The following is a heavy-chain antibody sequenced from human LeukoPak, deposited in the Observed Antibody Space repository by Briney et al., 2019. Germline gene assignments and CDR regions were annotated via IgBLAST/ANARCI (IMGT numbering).Heavy chain of an antibody. D-gene: IGHD1-26*01. CDR3: ARVVGATGDIDY. V-gene: IGHV4-59*01. CDR2: IYYSGST. CDR1: GGSISSYY. Sequence: SETLSLTCTVSGGSISSYYWSWIRQPPGKGLEWIGYIYYSGSTNYNPSLKSRVTISVDTSKNQFSLKLSSVTAADTAVYYCARVVGATGDIDYWAREPWSPSPQ. J-gene: IGHJ4*02.